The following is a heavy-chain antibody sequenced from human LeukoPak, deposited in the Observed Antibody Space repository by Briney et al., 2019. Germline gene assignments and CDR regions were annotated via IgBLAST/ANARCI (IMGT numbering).Heavy chain of an antibody. CDR3: ARDRLGSGSYYND. CDR2: IYYSGST. J-gene: IGHJ4*02. V-gene: IGHV4-31*03. D-gene: IGHD3-10*01. CDR1: GGSISSGGYY. Sequence: SQTLSLTCTVSGGSISSGGYYWSWIRQHLGKGLEWIGYIYYSGSTYYNPSLKSRVTISVDTSKNQFSLKLSSVTAADTAVYYCARDRLGSGSYYNDWGQGTLVTVSS.